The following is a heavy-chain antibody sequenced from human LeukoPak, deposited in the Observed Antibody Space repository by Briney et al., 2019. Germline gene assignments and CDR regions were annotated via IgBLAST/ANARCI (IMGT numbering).Heavy chain of an antibody. CDR2: ISYDGSNK. Sequence: GGSLRLSCSASGFTFSSYAMHWVRQAPGKGLEWVAVISYDGSNKYYADSVKGRFTISRDNSKNTLYLQMNSLRAEDTAMYYCAKDGPYSSSWYAPQGYWGQGTLVTVSS. D-gene: IGHD6-13*01. V-gene: IGHV3-30*18. J-gene: IGHJ4*02. CDR1: GFTFSSYA. CDR3: AKDGPYSSSWYAPQGY.